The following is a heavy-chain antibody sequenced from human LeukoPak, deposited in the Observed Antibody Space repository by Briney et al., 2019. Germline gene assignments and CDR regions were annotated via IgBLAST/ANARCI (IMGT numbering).Heavy chain of an antibody. CDR3: AREGDGDSSDAFDI. J-gene: IGHJ3*02. Sequence: GGSLRLSCAASGFTFSSYGMHWVRQAPGKGLEWVAVISYDGSNKYYADSVKGRFTISRDNSKNTLYLQMNSLRAEDTAVYYCAREGDGDSSDAFDIWGQGTMVTVSS. V-gene: IGHV3-30*03. D-gene: IGHD4-17*01. CDR1: GFTFSSYG. CDR2: ISYDGSNK.